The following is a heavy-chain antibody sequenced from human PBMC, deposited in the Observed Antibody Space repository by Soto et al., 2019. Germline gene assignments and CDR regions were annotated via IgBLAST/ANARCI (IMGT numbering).Heavy chain of an antibody. V-gene: IGHV3-30*18. D-gene: IGHD6-13*01. CDR3: AKDHDMAAAGYYFDY. CDR1: GFTFRSYC. J-gene: IGHJ4*02. Sequence: GGCPRLSCAASGFTFRSYCMHWGRPAPGKGLEWVAVISYDGSDKYYADSVKGRFTISRDNSKNTLYLQMNSLRAEDTAVYYCAKDHDMAAAGYYFDYWGQGTLVTVSS. CDR2: ISYDGSDK.